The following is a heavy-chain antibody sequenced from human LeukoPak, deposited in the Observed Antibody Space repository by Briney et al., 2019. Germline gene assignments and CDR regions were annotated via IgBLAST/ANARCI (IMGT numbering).Heavy chain of an antibody. CDR2: IYYSGST. Sequence: TETLSLTCAVSGYSISSGYYWGWIRQPPGKGLEWIGSIYYSGSTYYNPSLKSRVTISVDTSKNQFSLKLSSVTAADTAVYYCARVATTTNPPQRPFDYWGQGTLVTVSS. CDR1: GYSISSGYY. J-gene: IGHJ4*02. CDR3: ARVATTTNPPQRPFDY. D-gene: IGHD5-12*01. V-gene: IGHV4-38-2*01.